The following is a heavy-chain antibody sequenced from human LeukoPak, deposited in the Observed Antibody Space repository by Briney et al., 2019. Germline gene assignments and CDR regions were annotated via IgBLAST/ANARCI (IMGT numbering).Heavy chain of an antibody. J-gene: IGHJ4*02. D-gene: IGHD1-7*01. CDR3: ASSGGTWNYYY. CDR1: VYTFTSYY. Sequence: ASVKVSCKASVYTFTSYYMHWVRQAPGQGLEWMGIINPSGGSTSYAQKFQGRVTMTRDTSTSTVYMELSSLRSEDTAVYYCASSGGTWNYYYWGQGTLVTVSS. V-gene: IGHV1-46*03. CDR2: INPSGGST.